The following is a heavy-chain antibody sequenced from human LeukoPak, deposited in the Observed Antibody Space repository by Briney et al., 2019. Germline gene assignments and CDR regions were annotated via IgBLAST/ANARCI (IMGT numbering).Heavy chain of an antibody. CDR3: ARGPTMTYDSSGFGTFDP. Sequence: PSETLSLTCAVSGGSISSGGYSWSWIRQPPGTGLEWIGYIYHSGSTYYNPSLKSRVTISVDRSKNQFSLKLSSVTAADTAVYYCARGPTMTYDSSGFGTFDPWGQGTLVTISS. CDR2: IYHSGST. J-gene: IGHJ5*02. CDR1: GGSISSGGYS. V-gene: IGHV4-30-2*01. D-gene: IGHD3-22*01.